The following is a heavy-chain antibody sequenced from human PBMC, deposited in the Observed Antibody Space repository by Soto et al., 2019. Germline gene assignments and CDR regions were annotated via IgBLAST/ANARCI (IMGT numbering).Heavy chain of an antibody. Sequence: SETLSLTSAVYGGXFCGYYWGWIRQPPGKGLEWIGTIYYSGSTYYNPSLKSRVTISVDTSKNQFSLKLSSVTAADTAVYYCARDRLGVATPLTLCYYYYGMDVWGQGTTVTVSS. CDR3: ARDRLGVATPLTLCYYYYGMDV. D-gene: IGHD5-12*01. CDR2: IYYSGST. CDR1: GGXFCGYY. J-gene: IGHJ6*01. V-gene: IGHV4-34*01.